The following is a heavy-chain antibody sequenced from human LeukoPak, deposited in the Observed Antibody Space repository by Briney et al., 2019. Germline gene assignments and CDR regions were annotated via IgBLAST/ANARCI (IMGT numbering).Heavy chain of an antibody. D-gene: IGHD3-9*01. CDR1: GGTFSSYA. CDR2: IIPIFGTA. J-gene: IGHJ4*02. CDR3: ARDRGRYFDWFGFDY. V-gene: IGHV1-69*13. Sequence: SVKVSCKASGGTFSSYAISWVRQAPGQGLEWMGGIIPIFGTANYAQKFQGRVTITADESTSTAYMELSSLRSEDTAVYYCARDRGRYFDWFGFDYWGQGTLVTVSS.